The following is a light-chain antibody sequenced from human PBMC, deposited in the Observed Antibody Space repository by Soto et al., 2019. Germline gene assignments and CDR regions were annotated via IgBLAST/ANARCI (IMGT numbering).Light chain of an antibody. CDR3: QQYGSSPPT. J-gene: IGKJ1*01. V-gene: IGKV3-11*01. CDR2: DAS. Sequence: EMVLTQSPATLSLSPGERATLSCRASQSVSIFLAWYQQKPGQAPRLLIHDASKRATGIPARFSGSGSGTDFTLTISSLEPEDFAVYYCQQYGSSPPTFGQGTKVDNK. CDR1: QSVSIF.